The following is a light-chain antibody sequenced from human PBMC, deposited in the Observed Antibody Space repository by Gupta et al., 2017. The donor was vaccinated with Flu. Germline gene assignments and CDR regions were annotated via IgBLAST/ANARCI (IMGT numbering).Light chain of an antibody. CDR2: GAS. CDR1: QSVSRSY. V-gene: IGKV3-20*01. CDR3: QQYGSSPLFT. Sequence: EIVLTQSPGTLSLFPGERATLSCRASQSVSRSYLAWYQQKPGQAPRLLIYGASSRATGIPDRFSGSGSGTDFTLTISRLEPEDFAVYYCQQYGSSPLFTFGPGTKVDIK. J-gene: IGKJ3*01.